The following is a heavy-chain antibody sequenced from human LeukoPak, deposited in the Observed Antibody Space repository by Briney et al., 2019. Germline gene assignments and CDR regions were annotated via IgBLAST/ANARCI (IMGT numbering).Heavy chain of an antibody. CDR2: IWYDGSNK. CDR1: GFTFSSYA. Sequence: GGSLRLSCAASGFTFSSYAMSWVRQAPGKGLEWVAVIWYDGSNKYYADSVKGRFTISRDNSKNTLYLQMNSLRAEDTAVYYCARNSGSYSRGAFDIWGQGTMVTVSS. D-gene: IGHD1-26*01. CDR3: ARNSGSYSRGAFDI. V-gene: IGHV3-33*08. J-gene: IGHJ3*02.